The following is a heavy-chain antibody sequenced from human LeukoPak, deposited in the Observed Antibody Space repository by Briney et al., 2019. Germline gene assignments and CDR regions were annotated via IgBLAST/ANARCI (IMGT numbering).Heavy chain of an antibody. Sequence: GASVKVSCKASGYTFTSYGISWVRQAPGQGLEWMGGIIPIFGTASFAQKFQGRVTITADESTGTAYMELSSLRSEDTAVYYCARVVTPRYCSTPSCYWKGWFDPWGQGTLVTVSS. CDR2: IIPIFGTA. CDR1: GYTFTSYG. CDR3: ARVVTPRYCSTPSCYWKGWFDP. V-gene: IGHV1-69*13. J-gene: IGHJ5*02. D-gene: IGHD2-2*01.